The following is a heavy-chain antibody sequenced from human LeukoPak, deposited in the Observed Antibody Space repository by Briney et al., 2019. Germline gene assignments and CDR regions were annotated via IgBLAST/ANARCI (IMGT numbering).Heavy chain of an antibody. V-gene: IGHV1-8*03. CDR2: MNPNSGNT. J-gene: IGHJ6*03. Sequence: GASVKVSCKASGYTFTSYDINWVRQATGPGLEWMGWMNPNSGNTGYAQKFQGRVTITRNTSISTAYMELSSLRSEDTAVYYCARGNPYYDFWSGHYYYYYYMDVWGKGTTVTVSS. CDR1: GYTFTSYD. CDR3: ARGNPYYDFWSGHYYYYYYMDV. D-gene: IGHD3-3*01.